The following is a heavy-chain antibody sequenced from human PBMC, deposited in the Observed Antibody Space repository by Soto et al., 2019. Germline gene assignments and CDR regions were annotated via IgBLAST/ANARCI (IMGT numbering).Heavy chain of an antibody. J-gene: IGHJ4*02. Sequence: HVQLVQSGAEVKKPVASVKVSCKDSGYTFTSYGISWVRPAPGQGLEWMGWISAYNGNTKYAQKLQGRVTMTTDTSTSTAYMELRRLRSEDTAVYYCARDPGQQLFDYWGQGTLVTFSS. CDR3: ARDPGQQLFDY. V-gene: IGHV1-18*01. D-gene: IGHD6-13*01. CDR2: ISAYNGNT. CDR1: GYTFTSYG.